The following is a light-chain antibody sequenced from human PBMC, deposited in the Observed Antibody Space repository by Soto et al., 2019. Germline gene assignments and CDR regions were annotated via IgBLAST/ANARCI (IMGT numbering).Light chain of an antibody. J-gene: IGKJ5*01. CDR1: QTVSRY. Sequence: VFIQSPAILSLSPGERATLSCRASQTVSRYLAWYQQRPGQAPRLLXYDTSNRATGVPPSFSGSGSGTDFTLTISSLDPEDFAVYDCQQRYSWPTVTFGQGTRLEIK. V-gene: IGKV3-11*01. CDR2: DTS. CDR3: QQRYSWPTVT.